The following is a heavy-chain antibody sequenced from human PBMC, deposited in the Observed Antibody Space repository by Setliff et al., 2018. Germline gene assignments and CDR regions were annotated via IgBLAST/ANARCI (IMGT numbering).Heavy chain of an antibody. CDR3: ATEKFPGDWGDY. D-gene: IGHD2-21*01. CDR1: GYTFTSYY. CDR2: INPSGGST. J-gene: IGHJ4*02. Sequence: ASVKVSCKASGYTFTSYYMHWVRQAPGQGLEWMGIINPSGGSTSYAQKFQGRVTMTRDTSTSTVYMELSSLRSEDTAAYYCATEKFPGDWGDYWGQGTLVTVSS. V-gene: IGHV1-46*01.